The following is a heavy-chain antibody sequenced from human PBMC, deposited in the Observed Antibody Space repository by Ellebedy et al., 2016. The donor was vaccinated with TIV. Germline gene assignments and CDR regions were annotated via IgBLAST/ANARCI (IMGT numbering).Heavy chain of an antibody. J-gene: IGHJ6*02. CDR2: ISGSGGST. V-gene: IGHV3-23*01. Sequence: GESLKISXAASGFTFSSYAMSWVRQAPGKGLEWVSAISGSGGSTYYADSVKGRFTISRDNSKNTLYLQMNSLRAEDTAVYYCAKGVVAAAGHPYYYYGMDVWGQGTTVTVSS. CDR1: GFTFSSYA. D-gene: IGHD6-13*01. CDR3: AKGVVAAAGHPYYYYGMDV.